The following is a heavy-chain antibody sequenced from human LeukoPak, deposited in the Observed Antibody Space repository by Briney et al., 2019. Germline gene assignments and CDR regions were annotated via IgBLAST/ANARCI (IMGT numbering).Heavy chain of an antibody. V-gene: IGHV3-23*01. J-gene: IGHJ4*02. CDR3: AKVRGSNWDPFDY. Sequence: PGGSLRLSXAASGFSFSSYAMSWVRQAPGKGLEWVSTIIGSGSSTYYADSVKGRFTISRDNAKNTLYLQMSSLRAEDTAVYYCAKVRGSNWDPFDYWGQGTLVTVSS. CDR2: IIGSGSST. CDR1: GFSFSSYA. D-gene: IGHD1-1*01.